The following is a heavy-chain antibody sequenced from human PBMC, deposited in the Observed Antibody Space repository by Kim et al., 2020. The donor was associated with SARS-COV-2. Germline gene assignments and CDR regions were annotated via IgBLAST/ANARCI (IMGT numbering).Heavy chain of an antibody. CDR3: ARDKGAEYWADY. Sequence: YNADSVKGRFTIARDNAKNLLYLQMNSLRAEDTAVYYCARDKGAEYWADYWGQGTLVTVSS. D-gene: IGHD1-26*01. J-gene: IGHJ4*02. V-gene: IGHV3-48*03.